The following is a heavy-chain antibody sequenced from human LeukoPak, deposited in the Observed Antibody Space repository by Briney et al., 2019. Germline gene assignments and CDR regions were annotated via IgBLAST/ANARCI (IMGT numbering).Heavy chain of an antibody. CDR1: GFSFSSYN. CDR3: ARSGYSSSWYDYYYMDV. V-gene: IGHV3-21*01. CDR2: ITTSSTYT. J-gene: IGHJ6*03. Sequence: GSLRLPCEASGFSFSSYNMDWVRQTPGKGLEWIPSITTSSTYTFYADSVKGRFTISRDNARNSLYLQMSSLRVEDTAVYYCARSGYSSSWYDYYYMDVWGKGTTVTVSS. D-gene: IGHD6-13*01.